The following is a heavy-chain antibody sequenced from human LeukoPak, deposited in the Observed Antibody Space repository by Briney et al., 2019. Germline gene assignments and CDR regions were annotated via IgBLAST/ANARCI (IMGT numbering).Heavy chain of an antibody. V-gene: IGHV1-18*01. J-gene: IGHJ5*02. Sequence: ASVKVSCKASGYTFTSYGISWVRQAPGQGLEWMGWISAYNGNTNYAQKLQGRVTMTTDTSTSTAYMELRSLRSDDTAVYYCARDAPSHLGIAAAGTPPPHGWFDPWGQGTLVTVSS. CDR3: ARDAPSHLGIAAAGTPPPHGWFDP. CDR2: ISAYNGNT. D-gene: IGHD6-13*01. CDR1: GYTFTSYG.